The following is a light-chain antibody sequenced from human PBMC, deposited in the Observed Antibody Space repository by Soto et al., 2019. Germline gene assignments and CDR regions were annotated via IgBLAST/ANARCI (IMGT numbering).Light chain of an antibody. Sequence: EIVLTQSPATLSLSPGERVTLSCRASQSVDINLAWYQQKPGQAPRLLIYGASTRATDMSGTFSGRGSGTEFTLTINNLRPEDFAVYYCQQYRGWPRTFGQGTKVDI. V-gene: IGKV3-15*01. CDR1: QSVDIN. CDR3: QQYRGWPRT. J-gene: IGKJ1*01. CDR2: GAS.